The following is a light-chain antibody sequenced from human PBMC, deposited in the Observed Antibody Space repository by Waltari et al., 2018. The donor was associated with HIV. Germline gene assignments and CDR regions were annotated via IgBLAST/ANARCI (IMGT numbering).Light chain of an antibody. CDR2: EVT. Sequence: QSALTQPASVSGSPGQSITISCSGTTSDVGSYNFVSWYQKHPDKAPKLMIHEVTNRGSGASTRLSCSKAGQTAYLTISGLQTEDEADYYCSSYANTNSVIFGGGTKLTVL. CDR1: TSDVGSYNF. J-gene: IGLJ2*01. CDR3: SSYANTNSVI. V-gene: IGLV2-14*03.